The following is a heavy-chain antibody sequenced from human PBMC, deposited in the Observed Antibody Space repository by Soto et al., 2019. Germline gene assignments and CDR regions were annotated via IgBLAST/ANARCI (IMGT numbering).Heavy chain of an antibody. Sequence: EVHRLESGGDSVQPGRTLILSCVASGYPFGDYAMRWVRQAAGKGLEWVSAIGPTEAHAPAYAASVKGRFTISRDNSGNILFLQVTTPRAEDTGLYYRAKDAIPYNGRDDAFDLWGHVTMGTVSS. CDR3: AKDAIPYNGRDDAFDL. CDR1: GYPFGDYA. V-gene: IGHV3-23*01. CDR2: IGPTEAHAP. D-gene: IGHD1-20*01. J-gene: IGHJ3*01.